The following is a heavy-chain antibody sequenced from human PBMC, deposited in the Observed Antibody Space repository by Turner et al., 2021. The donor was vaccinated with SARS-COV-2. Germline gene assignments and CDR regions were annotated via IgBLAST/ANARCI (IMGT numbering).Heavy chain of an antibody. V-gene: IGHV1-69*04. Sequence: QVQLVQSGAEVKKPGSSVKVSCKASGGSFSSYAISWVRQAPGQGLEWMGRSIPILGIPNYAQKFQGRVTITADKSTSTAYMELSSLRAEDTAVYYCAGSCVTRGVYYYGMDVWGQGTTVTVSS. CDR2: SIPILGIP. J-gene: IGHJ6*02. CDR1: GGSFSSYA. CDR3: AGSCVTRGVYYYGMDV. D-gene: IGHD2-21*02.